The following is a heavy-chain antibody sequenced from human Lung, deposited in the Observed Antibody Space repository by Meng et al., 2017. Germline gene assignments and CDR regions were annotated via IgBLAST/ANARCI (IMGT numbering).Heavy chain of an antibody. D-gene: IGHD4-11*01. V-gene: IGHV4-34*01. CDR3: ARGPTTMAHDFDY. CDR1: GGSLRDYY. J-gene: IGHJ4*02. Sequence: QLKGWGGGLLKPWEPLALTWLFSGGSLRDYYWSWIRQPPGKGLEWIGEINHSGSTNSNPSLESRATISVDTSQNNLSLKLSSVTAADSAVYYCARGPTTMAHDFDYWGQGTLVTVSS. CDR2: INHSGST.